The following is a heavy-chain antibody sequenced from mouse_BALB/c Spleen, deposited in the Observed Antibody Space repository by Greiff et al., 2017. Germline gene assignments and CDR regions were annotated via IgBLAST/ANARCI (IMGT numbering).Heavy chain of an antibody. D-gene: IGHD2-1*01. Sequence: VQLQQSGAELVRSGASVKLSCTASGFNINDYYMHWVKQRPEQGLEWIGWIDPENGDTESAPKFQGKATMTADTSSNTAYLQLSSLTSEDTAVYYCNYGNYDFDYWGQGTTLTVSS. CDR3: NYGNYDFDY. J-gene: IGHJ2*01. CDR2: IDPENGDT. CDR1: GFNINDYY. V-gene: IGHV14-4*02.